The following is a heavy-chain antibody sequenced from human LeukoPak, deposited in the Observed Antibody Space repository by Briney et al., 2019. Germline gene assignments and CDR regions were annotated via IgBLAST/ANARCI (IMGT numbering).Heavy chain of an antibody. D-gene: IGHD5-24*01. Sequence: GGSLRLSCAASGFIFTDYAMGWVRQAPGEGLEWVSTISSGGSIFYADSVQGRFTISRDNSKNTVYLGMSSLTDGDTAVYYCAKESATIWGQGTVVTVSS. CDR2: ISSGGSI. J-gene: IGHJ4*02. V-gene: IGHV3-23*01. CDR1: GFIFTDYA. CDR3: AKESATI.